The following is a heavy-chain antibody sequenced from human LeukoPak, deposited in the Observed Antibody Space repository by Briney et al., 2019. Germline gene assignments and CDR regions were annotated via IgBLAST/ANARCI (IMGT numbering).Heavy chain of an antibody. CDR3: ARGRYSYAIKFDY. V-gene: IGHV4-4*07. D-gene: IGHD5-18*01. CDR2: VYKSGST. Sequence: PSETLSLTCTVSGGSISGYYWSWIRQPAGKGLEWIGRVYKSGSTNYNPSLKSRVTMSVDTSKNQFSLKLSSVTAADTAVYYCARGRYSYAIKFDYWGQGTLVTVSS. CDR1: GGSISGYY. J-gene: IGHJ4*02.